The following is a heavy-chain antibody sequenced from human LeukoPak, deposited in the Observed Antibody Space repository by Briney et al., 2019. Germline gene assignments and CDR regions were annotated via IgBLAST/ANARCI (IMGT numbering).Heavy chain of an antibody. D-gene: IGHD3-22*01. CDR3: ARQNYDSSGFCSGMDV. J-gene: IGHJ6*02. CDR1: GGSISSSSYY. Sequence: SETLSLTCTVSGGSISSSSYYWGWIRQPPGKGLEWIGSIYYSGSTYYNPSLKSRVTISVDTSKNQFSLKLSSVTAADTAVYYCARQNYDSSGFCSGMDVWGQGTTVTVSS. CDR2: IYYSGST. V-gene: IGHV4-39*01.